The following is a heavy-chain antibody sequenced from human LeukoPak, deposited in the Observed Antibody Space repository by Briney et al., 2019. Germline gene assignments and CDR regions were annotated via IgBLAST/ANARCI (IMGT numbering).Heavy chain of an antibody. V-gene: IGHV3-30*02. J-gene: IGHJ6*03. Sequence: PGGSLRLSCAASGFTFSSYAMHWVRQAPGKGLEWVAFIRYDGSNKYYADSVKGRFTISRDNSKNTLYLQMNSLRAEDTAVYYCAKDYSSGGGYYYYYMDVWGKGTAVTISS. CDR3: AKDYSSGGGYYYYYMDV. CDR2: IRYDGSNK. CDR1: GFTFSSYA. D-gene: IGHD6-19*01.